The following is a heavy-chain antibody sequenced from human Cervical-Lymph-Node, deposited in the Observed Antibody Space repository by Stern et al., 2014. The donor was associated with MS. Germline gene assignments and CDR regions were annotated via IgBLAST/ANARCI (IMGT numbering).Heavy chain of an antibody. CDR2: IIPIFGTA. D-gene: IGHD2-21*02. V-gene: IGHV1-69*01. CDR1: GGTFSSYA. J-gene: IGHJ3*02. Sequence: QVQLVQSGAEVMKPGSSVKVSCKASGGTFSSYAISWVRQAPGQGLEWMGGIIPIFGTANYAQKFQGRVTITADESTSTAYMELSSLRTEDTAVYYCASNIVVVTAGAFDIWGQGTMVTVSS. CDR3: ASNIVVVTAGAFDI.